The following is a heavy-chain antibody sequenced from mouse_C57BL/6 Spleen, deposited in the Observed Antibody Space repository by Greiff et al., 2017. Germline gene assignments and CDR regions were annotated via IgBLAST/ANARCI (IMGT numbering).Heavy chain of an antibody. D-gene: IGHD3-2*02. Sequence: EVKLVESGGGLVKPGGSLKLSCAASGFTFSDYGMHWVRQAPEKGLEWVAYIGSGSSTIYYADTVKGRSTISRDNAKNTLFLQMTSLRSEDTAMYYCARDSGGFSFAYWGQGTLVTVSA. J-gene: IGHJ3*01. V-gene: IGHV5-17*01. CDR1: GFTFSDYG. CDR2: IGSGSSTI. CDR3: ARDSGGFSFAY.